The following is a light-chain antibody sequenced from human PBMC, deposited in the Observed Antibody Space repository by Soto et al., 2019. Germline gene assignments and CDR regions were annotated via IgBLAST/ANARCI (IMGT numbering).Light chain of an antibody. Sequence: DIQMTQSPSSLSASVGDRVTITCRASQSIATYLNRYQQKPGKAPVLLIYTASNLKSGVPSRFSGSGSGTDFTLNISGLQPEDFATYYCQQSYGPPFTFGGGTKVDIK. J-gene: IGKJ4*01. CDR1: QSIATY. CDR3: QQSYGPPFT. CDR2: TAS. V-gene: IGKV1-39*01.